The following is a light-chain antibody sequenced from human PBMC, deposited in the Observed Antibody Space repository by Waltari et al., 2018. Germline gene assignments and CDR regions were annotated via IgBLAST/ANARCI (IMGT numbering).Light chain of an antibody. CDR1: QSISNR. V-gene: IGKV1-5*03. CDR3: QQYNSYSLLT. J-gene: IGKJ4*01. Sequence: DIQMTQSPSPLSASVGDRIILTCRASQSISNRLAWYQQKPGKAPKLLIYKAFTLETGVPSRFSGSGSGTVFTLTISSLQPDDFATYYCQQYNSYSLLTFGGGTKVEIE. CDR2: KAF.